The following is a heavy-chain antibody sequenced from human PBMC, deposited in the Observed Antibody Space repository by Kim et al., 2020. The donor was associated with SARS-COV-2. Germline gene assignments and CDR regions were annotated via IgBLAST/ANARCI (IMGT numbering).Heavy chain of an antibody. CDR3: TTAYGDYVPRGPR. Sequence: YAASVKGRFTISRDDSTNTVYLQMNSVSTGDTAVYYCTTAYGDYVPRGPRWGQGSLVTVSS. J-gene: IGHJ4*02. D-gene: IGHD4-17*01. V-gene: IGHV3-15*01.